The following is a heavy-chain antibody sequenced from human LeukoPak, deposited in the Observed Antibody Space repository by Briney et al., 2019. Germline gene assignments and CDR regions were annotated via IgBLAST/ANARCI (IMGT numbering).Heavy chain of an antibody. CDR1: GGYFSGYY. CDR2: INHSGST. D-gene: IGHD5-24*01. CDR3: ARRREMADFDY. J-gene: IGHJ4*02. Sequence: SETLSLTCAVYGGYFSGYYWSWIRQPPGKGLEWIGEINHSGSTNYNPSLKSRVTISVDTSKNQFSLKLSSVTAADTAVYYCARRREMADFDYWGQGTLVTVSS. V-gene: IGHV4-34*01.